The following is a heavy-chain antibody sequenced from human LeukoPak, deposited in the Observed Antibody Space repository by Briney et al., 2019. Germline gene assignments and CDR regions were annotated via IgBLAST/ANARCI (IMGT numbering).Heavy chain of an antibody. J-gene: IGHJ1*01. CDR3: AKESWANAEYFQH. CDR1: GFTFSSYA. CDR2: ISGSDGTT. Sequence: GGSLRLSCAASGFTFSSYAMSWVRQAPGKGLEWVSSISGSDGTTYYADSVKGRFTISRDNSKNTLYLQMNSLRAEDTAVYYCAKESWANAEYFQHWGQGTLVTVSS. V-gene: IGHV3-23*01. D-gene: IGHD6-13*01.